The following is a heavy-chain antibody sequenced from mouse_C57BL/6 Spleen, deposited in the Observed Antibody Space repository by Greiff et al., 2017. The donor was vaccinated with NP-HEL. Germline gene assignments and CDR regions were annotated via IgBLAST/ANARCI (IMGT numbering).Heavy chain of an antibody. Sequence: QVHVQQSGAELVKPGASVKLSCKASGYTFTSYWMHWVKQRPGRGLEWIGRIDPNSGGTKYNEKFKGKATLTVDKPSSTAYMQLSSLTSEDSAVYYCARGAIAEWHFDDWGTGTTVTVSS. D-gene: IGHD3-1*01. J-gene: IGHJ1*03. CDR1: GYTFTSYW. CDR3: ARGAIAEWHFDD. V-gene: IGHV1-72*01. CDR2: IDPNSGGT.